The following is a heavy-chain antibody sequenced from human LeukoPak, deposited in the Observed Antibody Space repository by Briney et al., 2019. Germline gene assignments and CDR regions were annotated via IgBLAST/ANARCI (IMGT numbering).Heavy chain of an antibody. CDR2: ISGSGGST. Sequence: GGSLRLSCAASGFTFSSYAMSWVRQAPGKGPEWVSAISGSGGSTYYADSVKGRFTISRDNSKNTLYLQMNSLRAEDTAVYYCAKDREGYGDYYDYWGQGTLVTVSS. V-gene: IGHV3-23*01. CDR3: AKDREGYGDYYDY. D-gene: IGHD5-24*01. J-gene: IGHJ4*02. CDR1: GFTFSSYA.